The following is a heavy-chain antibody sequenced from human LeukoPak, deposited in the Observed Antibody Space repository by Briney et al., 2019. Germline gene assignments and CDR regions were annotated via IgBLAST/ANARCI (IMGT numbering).Heavy chain of an antibody. V-gene: IGHV3-30*18. D-gene: IGHD6-13*01. J-gene: IGHJ4*02. CDR3: VKKGGSWNYFDS. CDR2: LAYDASLV. CDR1: GFTFSIYG. Sequence: GRSLRLSCVASGFTFSIYGMHWVRQAPGKGLEWVAYLAYDASLVDYTNSVKGRFTISRDNSKNTLFLQMNSLRPEDTAVYYCVKKGGSWNYFDSWGQGTLDTVSS.